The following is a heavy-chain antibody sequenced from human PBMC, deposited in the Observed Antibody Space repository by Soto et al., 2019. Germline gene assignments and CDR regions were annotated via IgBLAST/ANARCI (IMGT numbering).Heavy chain of an antibody. V-gene: IGHV1-69*01. D-gene: IGHD3-22*01. CDR1: GGTFSSYA. CDR2: IIPIFGTA. Sequence: QVQLVQSGAEVKKPGSSVKVSCKASGGTFSSYAISWVRQAPGQGLEWMGGIIPIFGTANYAQKFQGRVTITADESTSTAYMELSSLRSEDTAEYYCATLAYYYDSSGYYPSFDYWGQATLVTVSS. J-gene: IGHJ4*02. CDR3: ATLAYYYDSSGYYPSFDY.